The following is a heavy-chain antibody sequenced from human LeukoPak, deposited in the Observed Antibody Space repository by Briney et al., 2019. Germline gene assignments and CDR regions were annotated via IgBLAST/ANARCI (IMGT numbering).Heavy chain of an antibody. J-gene: IGHJ4*02. CDR1: GFTFSSYA. D-gene: IGHD3-22*01. V-gene: IGHV3-23*01. CDR3: AKNGHYESYFDY. Sequence: GGSLRLPCAASGFTFSSYAMSWVRQAPGKGLEWVSAISGSGGSTYYADSVKGRFTISRDNSKNTLYLQMNSLRAEDTAVYYCAKNGHYESYFDYWGQGTLVTVSS. CDR2: ISGSGGST.